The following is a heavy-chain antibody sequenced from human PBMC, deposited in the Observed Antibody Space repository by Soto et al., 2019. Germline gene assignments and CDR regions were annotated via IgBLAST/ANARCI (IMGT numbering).Heavy chain of an antibody. D-gene: IGHD6-19*01. Sequence: EVQLLDSGGGLVQPGGSLRLSCAASGFTFSSSAMSWVRQAPGKGLEWVSAVSGSGRTTYYADSVRGRFTISRDNSKNTLYLQMHSLRAEDTAIYFCARCTVDTIVTSGWCHYLDPWGQGSLVTVSS. CDR2: VSGSGRTT. V-gene: IGHV3-23*01. CDR3: ARCTVDTIVTSGWCHYLDP. CDR1: GFTFSSSA. J-gene: IGHJ5*02.